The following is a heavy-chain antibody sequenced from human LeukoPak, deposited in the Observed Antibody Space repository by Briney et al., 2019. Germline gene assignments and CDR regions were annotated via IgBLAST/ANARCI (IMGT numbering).Heavy chain of an antibody. D-gene: IGHD4-11*01. V-gene: IGHV3-23*01. J-gene: IGHJ4*02. CDR3: AKAQFLGYSNSYYFDY. CDR2: ISGSGGST. CDR1: GFTFSSYA. Sequence: GGSLRPSCAASGFTFSSYAMSWVRQAPGKGLEWVSAISGSGGSTYYADSVKGRFTISRDNSKNTLYLQMNSLRAEDTAVYYCAKAQFLGYSNSYYFDYWGQGTLVTVSS.